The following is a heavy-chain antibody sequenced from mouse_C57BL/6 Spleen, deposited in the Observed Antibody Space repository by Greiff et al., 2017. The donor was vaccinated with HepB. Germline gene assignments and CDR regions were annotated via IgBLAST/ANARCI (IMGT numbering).Heavy chain of an antibody. Sequence: VQLQQSGPELVKPGASVKISCKASGYTFTDYYMNWVKQSHGKSLEWIGDINPNNGGTSYNQKFKGKATLTVDKSSSTAYMELRSLTSEDSAVYYCASHGYPFDYWGQGTTLTVSS. D-gene: IGHD2-2*01. CDR3: ASHGYPFDY. CDR2: INPNNGGT. V-gene: IGHV1-26*01. CDR1: GYTFTDYY. J-gene: IGHJ2*01.